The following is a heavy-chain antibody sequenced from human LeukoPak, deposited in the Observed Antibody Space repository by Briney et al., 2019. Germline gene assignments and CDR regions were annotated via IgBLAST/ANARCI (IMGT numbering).Heavy chain of an antibody. CDR3: AKWELYSGFYYIDY. CDR1: GFTFSSYW. V-gene: IGHV3-7*01. D-gene: IGHD1-26*01. CDR2: IKPDGSLI. J-gene: IGHJ4*02. Sequence: GGSLRLSYAASGFTFSSYWMTWVRQGPGKGLEWVANIKPDGSLIYYVDSVKGRFTISRDNAKNSLYLQMNSLRAEDTAVYYCAKWELYSGFYYIDYWGQGTLATVSS.